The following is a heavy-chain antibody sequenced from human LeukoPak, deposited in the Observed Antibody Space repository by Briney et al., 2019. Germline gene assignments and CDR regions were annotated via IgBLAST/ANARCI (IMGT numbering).Heavy chain of an antibody. V-gene: IGHV3-21*01. CDR1: GFTFSSYW. Sequence: GGSLRLSCAASGFTFSSYWMHWVRQAPGKGLEWVSSISSSSSYIYYADSVKGRFTISRDNAKNSLYLQMNSLRAEDTAVYYCARCFYRGSSLREYYMDVWGKGTTVTVSS. J-gene: IGHJ6*03. D-gene: IGHD6-13*01. CDR2: ISSSSSYI. CDR3: ARCFYRGSSLREYYMDV.